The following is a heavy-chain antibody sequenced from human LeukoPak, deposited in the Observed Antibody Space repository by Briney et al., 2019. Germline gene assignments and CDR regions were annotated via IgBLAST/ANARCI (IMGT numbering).Heavy chain of an antibody. V-gene: IGHV4-30-2*01. D-gene: IGHD2-2*01. J-gene: IGHJ4*02. CDR3: ARGYCSSTSCYPTDY. CDR2: IYHSGST. Sequence: SQTLSLTCAVSGVSISSGGYSWSWIRQPPGKGLEWIGYIYHSGSTYYNPSLKSRVTISVDRSKNQFSLKLSSVTAADTAVYYCARGYCSSTSCYPTDYWGQGTLVTVSS. CDR1: GVSISSGGYS.